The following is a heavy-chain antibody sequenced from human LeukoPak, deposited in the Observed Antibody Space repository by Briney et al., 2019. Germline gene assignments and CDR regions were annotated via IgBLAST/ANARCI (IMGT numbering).Heavy chain of an antibody. CDR1: GFTFSSYA. V-gene: IGHV3-30*04. CDR2: ISYDESNK. CDR3: ASSPRGPISSIYYFNY. J-gene: IGHJ4*02. D-gene: IGHD6-6*01. Sequence: GSLRLSCAASGFTFSSYAMHWVRQAPGKGLEWVAVISYDESNKYYADSVKGRFTISRDNAKNSLYLQMNSLRAEDTAVYYCASSPRGPISSIYYFNYWGQGTLVTVSA.